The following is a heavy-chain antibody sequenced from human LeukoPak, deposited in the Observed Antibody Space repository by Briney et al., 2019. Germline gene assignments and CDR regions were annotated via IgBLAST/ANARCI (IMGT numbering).Heavy chain of an antibody. CDR3: AKDPDVVVTATFDY. V-gene: IGHV3-23*01. CDR2: ISGSGGST. CDR1: GFTFSSYA. Sequence: GWSLRLSCAASGFTFSSYAMSWVRQAPGKGLEWVSAISGSGGSTYYADSVKGRFTISRDNSKNTLYLQMNSLRAEDTAVYYCAKDPDVVVTATFDYWGQGTLVTVSS. J-gene: IGHJ4*02. D-gene: IGHD2-21*02.